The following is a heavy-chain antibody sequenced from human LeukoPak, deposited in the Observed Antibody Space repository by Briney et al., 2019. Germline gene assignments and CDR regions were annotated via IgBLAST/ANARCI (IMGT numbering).Heavy chain of an antibody. CDR2: ISSSSTM. Sequence: GGSLRLSCAASGFTFSSYSMNWVRQAPGKGLEWVSYISSSSTMYYADSVKGRFSISRDNAKKSLYLQMNSLRAEDTAVYYCAKDASALWFGDLSYYFDNWGQGTLVTVSS. CDR1: GFTFSSYS. D-gene: IGHD3-10*01. J-gene: IGHJ4*02. CDR3: AKDASALWFGDLSYYFDN. V-gene: IGHV3-48*01.